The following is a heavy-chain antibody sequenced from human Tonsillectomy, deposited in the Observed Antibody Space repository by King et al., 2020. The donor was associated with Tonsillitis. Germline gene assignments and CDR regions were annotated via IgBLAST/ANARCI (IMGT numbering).Heavy chain of an antibody. Sequence: QLQESGPGLVKPSQTLSLTCTVSGGSIRSGVYYWSWIRQHPGKGLEWIGYIDYSGSTHYNPSLKSRVTISVYTSKNQFSLKLTSVTAADTAVYYCARALYCSSISCCPGNVDYWGQGTLVTVSS. J-gene: IGHJ4*02. V-gene: IGHV4-31*03. D-gene: IGHD2-2*01. CDR1: GGSIRSGVYY. CDR3: ARALYCSSISCCPGNVDY. CDR2: IDYSGST.